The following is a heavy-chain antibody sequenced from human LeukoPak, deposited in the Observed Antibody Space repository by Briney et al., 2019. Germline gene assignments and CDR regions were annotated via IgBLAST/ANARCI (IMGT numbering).Heavy chain of an antibody. CDR3: ARRASRAFDY. CDR1: GYTFTNYD. Sequence: ASVKVSCKASGYTFTNYDLNWVRQAPGQGLEWMGWMNPNSGDRGNAQKFQGRVTMTRNTSISTAYMELSSLRSEDTAVYYCARRASRAFDYWGQGTLVTVSS. J-gene: IGHJ4*02. D-gene: IGHD3-10*01. V-gene: IGHV1-8*01. CDR2: MNPNSGDR.